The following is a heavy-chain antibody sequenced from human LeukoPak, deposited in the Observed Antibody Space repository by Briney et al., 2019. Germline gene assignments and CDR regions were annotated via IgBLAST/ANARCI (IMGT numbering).Heavy chain of an antibody. J-gene: IGHJ6*03. CDR2: IIPIFGTA. D-gene: IGHD1-26*01. CDR3: ALLPTTRYYYYYMDV. Sequence: RASVTVSCPASGGTFSSYAISGVRQAPGKGLEWMGGIIPIFGTANYAQKFQGRVTNTTDESTGTAYMELSSLRSEDTAVYYCALLPTTRYYYYYMDVWGKGTSVRVSS. CDR1: GGTFSSYA. V-gene: IGHV1-69*05.